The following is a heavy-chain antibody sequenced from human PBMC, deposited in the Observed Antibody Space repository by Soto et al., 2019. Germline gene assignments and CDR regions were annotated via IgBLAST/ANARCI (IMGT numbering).Heavy chain of an antibody. CDR3: ARQFGYSSGWYSKNILYYSYYYMDV. Sequence: ASVKVSCKASGYTFTSYDINWVRQATGQGLEWMGWMNPNSGNTGYAQKFQGRVTMTRNTSISTAYMELSSLRSEDTAVYYCARQFGYSSGWYSKNILYYSYYYMDVWGKGTTVTVSS. V-gene: IGHV1-8*01. J-gene: IGHJ6*03. CDR2: MNPNSGNT. CDR1: GYTFTSYD. D-gene: IGHD6-19*01.